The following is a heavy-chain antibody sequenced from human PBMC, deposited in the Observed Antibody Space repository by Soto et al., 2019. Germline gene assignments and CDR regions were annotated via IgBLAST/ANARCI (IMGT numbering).Heavy chain of an antibody. CDR3: ARESMWAPDY. V-gene: IGHV3-74*01. J-gene: IGHJ4*02. D-gene: IGHD1-26*01. CDR2: INGDGSST. Sequence: VQLVESGGGLVQPGGSLRLSCAASGFTLSIYWMHWVRQAPGKGLVWVSRINGDGSSTSNPDPVKGRFTISRDNAKNTLYLEMNSLRAEDTAVYYCARESMWAPDYWGQGTLVTVSS. CDR1: GFTLSIYW.